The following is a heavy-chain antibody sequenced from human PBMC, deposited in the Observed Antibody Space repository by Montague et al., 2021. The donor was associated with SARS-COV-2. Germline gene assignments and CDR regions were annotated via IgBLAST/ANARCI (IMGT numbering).Heavy chain of an antibody. CDR2: VYYSGST. Sequence: SETLSLTCSVSGGSISTSNYYWGWIRQPPGKGLEWIGSVYYSGSTXYNPPLKSRVTVSVDTSKNQLSLKISSVTAADTAVYFCAGQSASSPFDHWGQGTLVTVSS. D-gene: IGHD6-13*01. CDR1: GGSISTSNYY. V-gene: IGHV4-39*01. CDR3: AGQSASSPFDH. J-gene: IGHJ4*02.